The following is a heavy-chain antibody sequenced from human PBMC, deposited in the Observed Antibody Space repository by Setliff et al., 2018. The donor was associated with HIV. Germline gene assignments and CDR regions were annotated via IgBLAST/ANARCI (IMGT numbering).Heavy chain of an antibody. V-gene: IGHV4-61*02. Sequence: SETLSLTCPVSGGSISTGSYYWSWIRQPAGKGLEWIGRVYSTGSTKYNPSLKSRVTISADTSKNQFSLKLSSVTAADTAVYFCARDYGSGRHSYYYVDVWGNGTTVTVS. D-gene: IGHD6-19*01. CDR3: ARDYGSGRHSYYYVDV. CDR2: VYSTGST. J-gene: IGHJ6*03. CDR1: GGSISTGSYY.